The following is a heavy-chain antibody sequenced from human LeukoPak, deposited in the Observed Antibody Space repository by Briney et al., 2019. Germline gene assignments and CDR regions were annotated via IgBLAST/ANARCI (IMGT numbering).Heavy chain of an antibody. Sequence: ASVKVSCKASGYTFTGYYMHWVRQAPGQGLEWMGWINPNSGGTNYAQKFQGRVTMTRDTSISTAYMELSRLRSDDTAVYYCAREALYSSSSFDYWGQGTLVTVSS. D-gene: IGHD6-6*01. CDR3: AREALYSSSSFDY. CDR1: GYTFTGYY. J-gene: IGHJ4*02. CDR2: INPNSGGT. V-gene: IGHV1-2*02.